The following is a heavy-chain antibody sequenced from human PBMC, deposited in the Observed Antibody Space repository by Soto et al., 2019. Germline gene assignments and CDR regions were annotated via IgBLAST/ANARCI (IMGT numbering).Heavy chain of an antibody. Sequence: QVQLVQSGAEVKKPGASVKVSCKASGYTFITYGISWVRQAPGQGLEWMGWISSYNVNTYYAQKLQGRVTMTTDTSTTTAYMELRSLRSDDTAVYSCARDRPTSSIRARDYYYAMDVWGQGTTVTVSS. CDR2: ISSYNVNT. V-gene: IGHV1-18*01. CDR1: GYTFITYG. D-gene: IGHD6-6*01. J-gene: IGHJ6*02. CDR3: ARDRPTSSIRARDYYYAMDV.